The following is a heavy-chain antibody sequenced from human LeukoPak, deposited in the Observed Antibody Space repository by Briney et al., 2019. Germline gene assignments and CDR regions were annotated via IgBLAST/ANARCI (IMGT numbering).Heavy chain of an antibody. J-gene: IGHJ4*02. CDR3: ARRRWLLLRSPYYFDY. D-gene: IGHD3-22*01. CDR1: GGSFSGYY. CDR2: INHSGST. V-gene: IGHV4-34*01. Sequence: SETLSLTCGVSGGSFSGYYWNWIRQPPGKGLEWIGEINHSGSTNYNPSLKSRVTISVDTSKNQFSLKLSSVTAADTAVYYCARRRWLLLRSPYYFDYWGQGTLVTVSS.